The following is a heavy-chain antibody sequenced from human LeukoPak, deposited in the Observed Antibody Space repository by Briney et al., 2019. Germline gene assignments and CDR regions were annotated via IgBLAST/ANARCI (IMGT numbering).Heavy chain of an antibody. V-gene: IGHV4-4*09. CDR1: GGSISSYY. CDR3: ARHGRATAELQDDYFDY. J-gene: IGHJ4*02. D-gene: IGHD1-7*01. CDR2: IYPSGST. Sequence: SETLSLTCTVSGGSISSYYWSWIRQPPGKGLEWIGYIYPSGSTNYNPSLKSRVTISVDTSKNQFSLKLSSVTAADTAVYYCARHGRATAELQDDYFDYWGQGTLVTVSS.